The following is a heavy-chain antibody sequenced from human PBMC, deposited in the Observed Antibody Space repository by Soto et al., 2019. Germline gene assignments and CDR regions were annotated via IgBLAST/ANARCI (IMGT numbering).Heavy chain of an antibody. CDR2: ISSRTTTI. V-gene: IGHV3-48*01. CDR3: AREENFLPGYYPYFFDF. D-gene: IGHD3-9*01. J-gene: IGHJ4*02. Sequence: LRLSCAASGFTFRSYSMNWVRQAPGKGLEWISYISSRTTTIYYADSVKGRFTISRDNARNSLYLQMNSLRAEDTAVYYCAREENFLPGYYPYFFDFWGQGTLVTVSS. CDR1: GFTFRSYS.